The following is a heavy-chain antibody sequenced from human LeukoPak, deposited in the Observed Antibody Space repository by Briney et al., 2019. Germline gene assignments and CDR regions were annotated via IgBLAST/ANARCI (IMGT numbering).Heavy chain of an antibody. Sequence: ASVKVSCKASGYTFTSYYMHWVRQAPGQGLEWMGIINPSGGSTSYAQKFQGRDTKTRDTSTSTVYMELSSLRSEDTAVYYCARVDDSSGYYPDYYGMDVWGQGTTVTVSS. V-gene: IGHV1-46*01. CDR3: ARVDDSSGYYPDYYGMDV. CDR2: INPSGGST. J-gene: IGHJ6*02. D-gene: IGHD3-22*01. CDR1: GYTFTSYY.